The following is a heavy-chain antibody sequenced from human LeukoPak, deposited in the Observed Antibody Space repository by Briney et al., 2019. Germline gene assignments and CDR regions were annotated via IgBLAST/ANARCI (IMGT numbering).Heavy chain of an antibody. CDR3: AKRTDYYDRSGYCDY. J-gene: IGHJ4*02. D-gene: IGHD3-22*01. V-gene: IGHV3-23*01. CDR2: ISGSGGST. CDR1: GFTFSSYA. Sequence: PGGSLRLSCAASGFTFSSYAMSWVRQAPGKGLEWVSAISGSGGSTYYADSVKGRFTISRDNSKNTLYLQLNSLRAEDTAVYYCAKRTDYYDRSGYCDYWGQGTLVTVSS.